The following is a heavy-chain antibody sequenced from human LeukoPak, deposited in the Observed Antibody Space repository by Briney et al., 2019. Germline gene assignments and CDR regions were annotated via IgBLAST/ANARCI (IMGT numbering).Heavy chain of an antibody. CDR1: GDSISNNNYY. D-gene: IGHD3-9*01. Sequence: PSETLSLTCTVSGDSISNNNYYWGWIRQPPGKGLEWIGSIHSGGSTYYNPSLKSRVATSLDTSKNHFSLNLTSVTAADTAVYYCATSPLVLRFFDRLVNWFDSWGQGTLVTVSS. CDR2: IHSGGST. V-gene: IGHV4-39*07. CDR3: ATSPLVLRFFDRLVNWFDS. J-gene: IGHJ5*01.